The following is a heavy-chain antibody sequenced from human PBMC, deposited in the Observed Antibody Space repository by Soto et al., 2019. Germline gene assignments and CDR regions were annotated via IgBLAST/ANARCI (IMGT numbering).Heavy chain of an antibody. CDR1: GYTFTSYA. CDR3: AREGIYREKTKYGMDV. Sequence: ASVKVSCKASGYTFTSYAMHWVRQAPGQRLEWMGWINAGNGNTKYSQKFQGRVTITRDTSASTAYMELSSLRSEDTAVYYCAREGIYREKTKYGMDVWGQGTTVTSP. CDR2: INAGNGNT. V-gene: IGHV1-3*01. J-gene: IGHJ6*02. D-gene: IGHD1-7*01.